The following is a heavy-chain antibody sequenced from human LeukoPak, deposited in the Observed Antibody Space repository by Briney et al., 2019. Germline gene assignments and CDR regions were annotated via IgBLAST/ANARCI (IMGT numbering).Heavy chain of an antibody. J-gene: IGHJ5*02. CDR3: ARVGGSSRTGGRFDP. V-gene: IGHV4-61*02. CDR1: GGSISSGNYY. Sequence: SQTLSLNCTVSGGSISSGNYYWNWIRQPAGKGLEWIGRIYTSGSTNYNPSLKSRVTISVDTSINQFSLKLSSVTAADTAVYYCARVGGSSRTGGRFDPWGQGTLVTVSS. CDR2: IYTSGST. D-gene: IGHD3-10*01.